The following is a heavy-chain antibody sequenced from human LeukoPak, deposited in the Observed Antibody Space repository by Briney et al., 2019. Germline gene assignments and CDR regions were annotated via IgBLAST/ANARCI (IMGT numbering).Heavy chain of an antibody. D-gene: IGHD6-19*01. J-gene: IGHJ4*02. CDR3: ARDGRVTAVVGYDY. CDR2: ISSSSNYI. V-gene: IGHV3-21*01. CDR1: GFTFSSYS. Sequence: KPGGSLRLSCAASGFTFSSYSMHWVRQPPGQGLEWVASISSSSNYIYYADSVKGRFTISRDNAKNALYLQMNSLRAEDTAVYYCARDGRVTAVVGYDYWGQGTLVTVSS.